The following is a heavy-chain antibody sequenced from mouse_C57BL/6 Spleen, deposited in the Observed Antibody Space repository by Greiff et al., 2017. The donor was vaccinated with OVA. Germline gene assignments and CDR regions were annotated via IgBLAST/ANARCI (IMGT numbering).Heavy chain of an antibody. CDR1: GYAFSSYW. CDR3: AGEEGYGTSPAGFAY. CDR2: IYPGDGDT. D-gene: IGHD2-10*02. Sequence: QVQLKESGAELVKPGASVKISCKASGYAFSSYWMNWVKQRPGKGLEWIGQIYPGDGDTNYNGKFKGKATLTADKSSSTAYMQLSSLTSTDSAGSFWAGEEGYGTSPAGFAYGGKGTLVTVSA. J-gene: IGHJ3*01. V-gene: IGHV1-80*01.